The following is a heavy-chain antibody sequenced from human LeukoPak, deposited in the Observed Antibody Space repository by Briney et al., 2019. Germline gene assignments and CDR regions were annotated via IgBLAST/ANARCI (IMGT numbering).Heavy chain of an antibody. CDR2: IRSRASTT. D-gene: IGHD6-13*01. Sequence: GGSLRLSCAASGFTFSDYYVSWIRQAPGQGLEWVSYIRSRASTTYYADSVEGRFTISRDNANNSMYLQMNSLRAEDTAVYYCATGKRQLDYWGQGTLVTVSS. CDR1: GFTFSDYY. V-gene: IGHV3-11*01. J-gene: IGHJ4*02. CDR3: ATGKRQLDY.